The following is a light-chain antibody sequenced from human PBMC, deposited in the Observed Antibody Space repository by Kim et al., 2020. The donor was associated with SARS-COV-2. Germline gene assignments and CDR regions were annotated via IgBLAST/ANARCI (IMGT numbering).Light chain of an antibody. Sequence: GQRVTISCSGSRSNIGSNTVNWYQQLPGTAPKLLIYGDNQRPSGVPDRFSGSKSGTSASLAISGLQSEDEADYYCAAWDDSLNGPVFGGGTKLTVL. CDR2: GDN. CDR3: AAWDDSLNGPV. J-gene: IGLJ3*02. CDR1: RSNIGSNT. V-gene: IGLV1-44*01.